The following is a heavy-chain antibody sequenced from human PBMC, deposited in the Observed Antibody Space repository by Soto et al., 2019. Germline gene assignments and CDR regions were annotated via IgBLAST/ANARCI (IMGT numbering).Heavy chain of an antibody. CDR3: AKGFSTGMYVDS. Sequence: QVQLQESGPGLVTPSGTLSLTCSVSGDSVSSNSYYWTWIRQPPGKTLEWVGFILSSGGTSTNPSLRDRLSMSVDTSKNQFSMRLTSVTAADTGVYFCAKGFSTGMYVDSWGRGTLVTVSS. CDR1: GDSVSSNSYY. D-gene: IGHD6-19*01. CDR2: ILSSGGT. V-gene: IGHV4-61*01. J-gene: IGHJ5*01.